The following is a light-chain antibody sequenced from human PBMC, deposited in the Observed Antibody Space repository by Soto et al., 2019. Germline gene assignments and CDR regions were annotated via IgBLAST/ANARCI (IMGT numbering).Light chain of an antibody. CDR3: ISYSGNFWV. V-gene: IGLV2-8*01. Sequence: QSVLTQPPSASGSPGQSVTISCTGTSSDVGGYKYVSWYQHHPGKAPKLIIFEVNKRPSGVPDRFSGSKSGNTASLTVSGLQAEDEADYYCISYSGNFWVFGGGTKLTVL. CDR1: SSDVGGYKY. CDR2: EVN. J-gene: IGLJ3*02.